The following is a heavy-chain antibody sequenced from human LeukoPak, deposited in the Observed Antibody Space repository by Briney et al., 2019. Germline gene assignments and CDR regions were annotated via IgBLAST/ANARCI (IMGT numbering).Heavy chain of an antibody. CDR3: ARDLGNGGRNRYYFDY. CDR2: ISSSSSYI. Sequence: GGSLRLSCAASGFTFSSYSMNWVRQAPGKGLEWVSSISSSSSYIYYADSVKGRFTISRDNAKNSLYLQMNSLRAEDTAVHYCARDLGNGGRNRYYFDYWGQGTLVTVSS. D-gene: IGHD3-16*01. CDR1: GFTFSSYS. J-gene: IGHJ4*02. V-gene: IGHV3-21*01.